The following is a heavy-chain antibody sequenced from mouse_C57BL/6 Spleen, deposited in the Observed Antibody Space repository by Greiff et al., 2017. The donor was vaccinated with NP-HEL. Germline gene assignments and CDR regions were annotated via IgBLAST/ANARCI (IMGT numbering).Heavy chain of an antibody. V-gene: IGHV1-69*01. CDR2: IDPSDSYT. D-gene: IGHD1-1*01. J-gene: IGHJ4*01. CDR3: ARGGITVVGAMDY. Sequence: VKLQQPGAELVMPGASVKLSCKASGYTFTSYWMHWVKQRPGQGLEWIGEIDPSDSYTNYNQKFKGKSTLTVDKSSSTAYMQLSSLTSEDSAVYYCARGGITVVGAMDYWGQGTSVTVSS. CDR1: GYTFTSYW.